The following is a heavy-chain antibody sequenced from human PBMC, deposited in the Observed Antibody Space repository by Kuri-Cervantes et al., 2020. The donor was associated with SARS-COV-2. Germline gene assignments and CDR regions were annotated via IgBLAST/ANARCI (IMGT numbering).Heavy chain of an antibody. V-gene: IGHV3-48*03. D-gene: IGHD3-3*01. CDR2: ISSSGSTI. CDR3: ARRLEYDFWSGPLDAFDI. J-gene: IGHJ3*02. Sequence: GGSLRLSCAASGFTFSSYEVNWVRQAPGKGLEWVSYISSSGSTIYYADSAKGRFTISRDNAKNSLYLQMNSLRAEDTAVYYCARRLEYDFWSGPLDAFDIWGQGTMVTVSS. CDR1: GFTFSSYE.